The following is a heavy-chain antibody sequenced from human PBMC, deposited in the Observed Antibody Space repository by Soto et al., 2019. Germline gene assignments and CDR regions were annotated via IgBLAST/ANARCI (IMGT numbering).Heavy chain of an antibody. CDR3: ARDDYYDSSGYYGY. Sequence: ASVKVSCKASGYTFTSYAMHWVRQAPGQRLEWMGGINAVNGNAKYSQKFQGRVTITADKSTSTAYMELSSLRSEDTAVYYCARDDYYDSSGYYGYWGQGTLVTVSS. CDR2: INAVNGNA. J-gene: IGHJ4*02. CDR1: GYTFTSYA. V-gene: IGHV1-3*01. D-gene: IGHD3-22*01.